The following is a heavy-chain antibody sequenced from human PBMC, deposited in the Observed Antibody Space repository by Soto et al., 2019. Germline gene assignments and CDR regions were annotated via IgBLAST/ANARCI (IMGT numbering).Heavy chain of an antibody. D-gene: IGHD3-22*01. V-gene: IGHV3-21*01. CDR2: ISSSSSYI. CDR3: ARVYYYDSSGYLSP. J-gene: IGHJ5*02. Sequence: GGSLRLSCAASGFTFTTFSMNWVRQAPGKGLEWVSSISSSSSYIYYADSVKGRFTISRDNAKNSLYLQMNSLRAEDTAVYYCARVYYYDSSGYLSPWGQGTLVTVSS. CDR1: GFTFTTFS.